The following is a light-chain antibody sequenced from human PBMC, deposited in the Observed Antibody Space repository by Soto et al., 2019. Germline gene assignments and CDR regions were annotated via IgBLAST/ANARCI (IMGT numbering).Light chain of an antibody. CDR1: QGISNY. J-gene: IGKJ1*01. CDR3: QKYNSAPWT. V-gene: IGKV1-27*01. CDR2: AAS. Sequence: DIQMTQSPSSLSASVGDRVTITCRASQGISNYLAWYQQKPGKVPKLLMYAASTLRSGVPSRFSGSGSGTDFTLTISSLQPEDVATYYCQKYNSAPWTFGQGTTVEIK.